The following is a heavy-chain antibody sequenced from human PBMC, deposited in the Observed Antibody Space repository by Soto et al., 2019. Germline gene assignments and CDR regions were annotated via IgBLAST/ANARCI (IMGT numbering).Heavy chain of an antibody. J-gene: IGHJ6*02. CDR3: AARSTTIGYYGMDV. CDR2: IVVGSGNT. CDR1: GFTFTSSA. D-gene: IGHD4-17*01. V-gene: IGHV1-58*01. Sequence: PSVKVSCKASGFTFTSSAVQWVRQARGQRLEWIGWIVVGSGNTNYAQKFQERVTITRDMSTSTAYMELSSLRSEDTAVYYCAARSTTIGYYGMDVWGQGTTVTVSS.